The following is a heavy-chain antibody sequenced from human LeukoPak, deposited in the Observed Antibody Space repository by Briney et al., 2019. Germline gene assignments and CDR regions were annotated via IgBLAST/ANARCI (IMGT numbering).Heavy chain of an antibody. Sequence: PGGSLRLSCAASGLTFSSYWMSWVRQAPGKALEWVANIKHDGSEKYYVDSVKGRLTISRDNAKNSLYLQMNSLRAEDTAVFYCARDSGGSPTWWGQGTLVTVSS. J-gene: IGHJ4*02. D-gene: IGHD2-15*01. CDR1: GLTFSSYW. CDR3: ARDSGGSPTW. CDR2: IKHDGSEK. V-gene: IGHV3-7*03.